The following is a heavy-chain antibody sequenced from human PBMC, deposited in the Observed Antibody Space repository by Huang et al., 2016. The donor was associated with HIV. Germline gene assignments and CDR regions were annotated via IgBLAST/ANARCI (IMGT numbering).Heavy chain of an antibody. J-gene: IGHJ6*02. V-gene: IGHV4-34*02. CDR2: VNDSGAA. D-gene: IGHD3-3*01. CDR1: GGSFTGNY. Sequence: QMQLQQRGAGLLKPSETLSLTCGVSGGSFTGNYLTWIRQAPGKGREWIGEVNDSGAANNTPSLNGRVTISLDKSNRELALNLRSVTAADTAVYYCARQWTILEWLLGLDVWGQGTTVIVSS. CDR3: ARQWTILEWLLGLDV.